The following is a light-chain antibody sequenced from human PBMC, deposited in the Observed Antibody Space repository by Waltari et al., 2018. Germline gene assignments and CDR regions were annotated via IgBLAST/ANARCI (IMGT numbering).Light chain of an antibody. J-gene: IGLJ2*01. CDR3: GTWDNNLSAVV. V-gene: IGLV1-51*01. CDR2: DNN. CDR1: KSNIGMNY. Sequence: QSVLTQPPSVSAAPGGKVTIYCPGRKSNIGMNYVSWYQQFPGTAPKLLIYDNNKRPSRIPDRFSGSRSGTSATLGITGLQTEDGAVYYCGTWDNNLSAVVFGGGTELTVL.